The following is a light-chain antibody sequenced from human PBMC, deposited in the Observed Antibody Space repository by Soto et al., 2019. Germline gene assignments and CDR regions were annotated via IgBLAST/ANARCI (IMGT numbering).Light chain of an antibody. CDR1: QSVSSY. CDR2: DAS. CDR3: QQRSNWPIT. V-gene: IGKV3-11*01. J-gene: IGKJ5*01. Sequence: EIVLTQSPATLSLSPGERATLSCRASQSVSSYLAWYQPKPGQAPRLLIYDASNRATGIPARFSGSGSGTDFTLTISSLEPEDVAVYYFQQRSNWPITFGQGTRLEIK.